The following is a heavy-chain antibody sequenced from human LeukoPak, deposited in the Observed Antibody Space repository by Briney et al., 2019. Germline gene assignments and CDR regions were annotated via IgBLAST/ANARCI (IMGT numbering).Heavy chain of an antibody. J-gene: IGHJ4*02. CDR2: ISYDGSNK. V-gene: IGHV3-30*04. Sequence: GGSLRLSCAASGFTLSSYAMHWVRQAPGKGLEWVAVISYDGSNKYYADSVKGRFTISRDNSKNTLYLQMNSLRAEDTAVYYCARGTTYVYWGQGTLVTVSS. D-gene: IGHD4-17*01. CDR3: ARGTTYVY. CDR1: GFTLSSYA.